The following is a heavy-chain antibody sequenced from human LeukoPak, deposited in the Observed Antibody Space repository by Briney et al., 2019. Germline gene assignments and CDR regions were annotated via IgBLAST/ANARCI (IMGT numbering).Heavy chain of an antibody. Sequence: SETLSLTCTVSGGSISSYYWSWIRQPPGKGLEWIGYIYYSGSTNYNPSLKSRVTISVDTSKNQFSLKLSSVTAADTAVYYCARSTVVFIGPDAFDIWGQGTMVTASS. V-gene: IGHV4-59*08. J-gene: IGHJ3*02. CDR3: ARSTVVFIGPDAFDI. CDR1: GGSISSYY. D-gene: IGHD4-23*01. CDR2: IYYSGST.